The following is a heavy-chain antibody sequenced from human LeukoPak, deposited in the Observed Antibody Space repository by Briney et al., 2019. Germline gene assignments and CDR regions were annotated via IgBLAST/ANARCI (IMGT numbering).Heavy chain of an antibody. D-gene: IGHD4-17*01. J-gene: IGHJ4*02. CDR1: GYTFTGYY. CDR2: FDPEDGET. Sequence: ASVKVSCKASGYTFTGYYMHWVRQAPGKGLEWMGGFDPEDGETIYAQKFQGRVTMTEDTSTDTAYMELSSLRSEDTAVYYCATGPDYGYYFDYWGQGTLVTVSS. V-gene: IGHV1-24*01. CDR3: ATGPDYGYYFDY.